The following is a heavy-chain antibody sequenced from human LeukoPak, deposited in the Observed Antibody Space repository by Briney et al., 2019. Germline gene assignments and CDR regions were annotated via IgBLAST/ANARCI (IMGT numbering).Heavy chain of an antibody. Sequence: SETLSLTCSVYAESLSEYYWSWIRQPPGKGLEWIGEINHNRGTTYNPSLTSRVTILLDASKNQFSLSLSSVTAADTAVYYCAREDYYFDYWGQGTLVTVSS. J-gene: IGHJ4*02. CDR2: INHNRGT. CDR3: AREDYYFDY. D-gene: IGHD2-15*01. CDR1: AESLSEYY. V-gene: IGHV4-34*01.